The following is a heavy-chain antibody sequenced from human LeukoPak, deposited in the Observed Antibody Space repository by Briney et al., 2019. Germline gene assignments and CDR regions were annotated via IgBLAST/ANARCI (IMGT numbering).Heavy chain of an antibody. V-gene: IGHV3-33*01. Sequence: GGSLRLSCAASGFTFSNSGMHWVRQAPGKGLEWVAVIWYDGSDKYYADSVKGRFTISRDNSKNTLYLQMNSLRAEDTAVYYCARDYDSSGDGYFDSWGQGTLVSVSS. CDR1: GFTFSNSG. J-gene: IGHJ4*02. CDR3: ARDYDSSGDGYFDS. D-gene: IGHD3-10*01. CDR2: IWYDGSDK.